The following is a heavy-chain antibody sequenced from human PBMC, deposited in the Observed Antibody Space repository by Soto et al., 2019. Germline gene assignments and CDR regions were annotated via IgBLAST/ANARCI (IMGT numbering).Heavy chain of an antibody. Sequence: VSCNASGVPFRSSAISWVRQAPGQGLEWMGGIIPIFGTANYAQKFQGRVTITADKSTSTAYMELSSLRSEDTAVYYCARRHYYDSSGYYYFDYWGQGTLVTVSS. CDR2: IIPIFGTA. J-gene: IGHJ4*02. CDR3: ARRHYYDSSGYYYFDY. V-gene: IGHV1-69*06. CDR1: GVPFRSSA. D-gene: IGHD3-22*01.